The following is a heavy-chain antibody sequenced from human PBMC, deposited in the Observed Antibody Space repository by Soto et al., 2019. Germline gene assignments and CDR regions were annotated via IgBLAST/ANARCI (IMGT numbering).Heavy chain of an antibody. CDR2: INAGNGHT. D-gene: IGHD3-10*01. CDR3: ARAGWFAEGYFDF. J-gene: IGHJ4*02. Sequence: ASVKVSCKASGFTFVMYAIHWVRQAPGQGLEWMAWINAGNGHTTYSQKFQGRVTITRDTSARTVYMELRSLRFEDTATYYCARAGWFAEGYFDFWGQGTPVTVS. V-gene: IGHV1-3*01. CDR1: GFTFVMYA.